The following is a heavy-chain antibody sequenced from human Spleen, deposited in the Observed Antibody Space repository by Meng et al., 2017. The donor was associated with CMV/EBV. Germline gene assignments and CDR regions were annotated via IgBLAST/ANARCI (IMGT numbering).Heavy chain of an antibody. V-gene: IGHV5-51*01. CDR2: IYPGDSDT. J-gene: IGHJ4*02. CDR1: GYSFTNYW. CDR3: ARRNSSGWYLDY. D-gene: IGHD6-19*01. Sequence: KVSCKGTGYSFTNYWIGWVRQMPGKGLEWMGIIYPGDSDTRYGPSFQGQVTFSADKSITTAYLQWSSLKASDTAMYYCARRNSSGWYLDYWGQGTLVTVSS.